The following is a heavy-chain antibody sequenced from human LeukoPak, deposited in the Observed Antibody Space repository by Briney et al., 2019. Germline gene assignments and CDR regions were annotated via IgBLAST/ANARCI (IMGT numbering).Heavy chain of an antibody. J-gene: IGHJ4*02. D-gene: IGHD4-17*01. V-gene: IGHV3-30-3*01. Sequence: GGSLRLSCVASGFTFSSFAMHWVRRTPGNGLEWVGFTPFDGGLQYYADSVMGRFIISRDNSKNTLYLQMNSLRAEDTAVYYCAKDGGYDYGDSGYFDYWGQGTLVTVSS. CDR2: TPFDGGLQ. CDR1: GFTFSSFA. CDR3: AKDGGYDYGDSGYFDY.